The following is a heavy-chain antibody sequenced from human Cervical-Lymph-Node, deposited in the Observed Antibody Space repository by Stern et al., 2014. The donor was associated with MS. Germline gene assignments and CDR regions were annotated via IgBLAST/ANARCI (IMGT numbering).Heavy chain of an antibody. CDR2: NYYSGST. V-gene: IGHV4-59*01. D-gene: IGHD5-24*01. Sequence: VQLVESGPGLVKPSETLSLTCTVSGGSISGYDCSRIRQPPGKGLEWIGHNYYSGSTNYIPSLKSRVTISIDTPKNQFSLKLSSVTAADTAVYYCARSRDAYSPLTYWGQGIPVTVSS. CDR3: ARSRDAYSPLTY. J-gene: IGHJ4*02. CDR1: GGSISGYD.